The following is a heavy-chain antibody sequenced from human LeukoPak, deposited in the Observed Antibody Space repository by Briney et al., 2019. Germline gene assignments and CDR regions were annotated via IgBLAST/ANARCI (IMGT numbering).Heavy chain of an antibody. D-gene: IGHD1/OR15-1a*01. CDR1: GGSFSGYY. J-gene: IGHJ3*02. CDR3: AKTRTRRNAFDI. CDR2: INHSGST. Sequence: SETLSLTCAVYGGSFSGYYWSWIRQPPGKGLEWIGEINHSGSTNYNPSLKSRVTISVDTSKNQFSLKLSSVTAVDTAVYYCAKTRTRRNAFDIWGQGTMVTVSS. V-gene: IGHV4-34*01.